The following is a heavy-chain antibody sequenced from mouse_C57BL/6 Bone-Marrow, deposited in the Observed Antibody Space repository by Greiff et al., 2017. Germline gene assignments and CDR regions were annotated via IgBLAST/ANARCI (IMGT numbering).Heavy chain of an antibody. Sequence: VQLQQSGPVLVKPGASVKMSCKASGYTFTDYYMNWVKQSHGKSLEWIGVINPYNGGTSYNQKFKGKATLTVDKSSSTAYMVLNRLTSEDSAVYYCARDTTVVANAMDYWGQGTSVTVSS. CDR3: ARDTTVVANAMDY. V-gene: IGHV1-19*01. J-gene: IGHJ4*01. CDR1: GYTFTDYY. CDR2: INPYNGGT. D-gene: IGHD1-1*01.